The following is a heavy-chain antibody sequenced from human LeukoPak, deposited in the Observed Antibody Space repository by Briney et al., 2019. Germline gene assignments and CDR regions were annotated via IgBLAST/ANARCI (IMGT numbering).Heavy chain of an antibody. V-gene: IGHV4-61*01. Sequence: PSETLSLTCTVSGGSISSSSYYWSWIRQPPGKGLEWIGYIYYSGSTNYNPSLKSRVTISVDTSKNQFSLKLSSVTAADTAVYYCARSGRSVAGTLPFDYWGQGTLVTVSS. CDR2: IYYSGST. CDR3: ARSGRSVAGTLPFDY. D-gene: IGHD6-19*01. J-gene: IGHJ4*02. CDR1: GGSISSSSYY.